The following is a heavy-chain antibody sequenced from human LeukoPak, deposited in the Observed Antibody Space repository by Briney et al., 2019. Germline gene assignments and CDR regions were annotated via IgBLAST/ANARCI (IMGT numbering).Heavy chain of an antibody. CDR2: IYYSGST. D-gene: IGHD3-22*01. J-gene: IGHJ4*02. CDR3: ASDRSGLSFCF. Sequence: PSETLSLTRTVSGGSISSSSYYWGWIRQPPGKGLEWIGSIYYSGSTYYNSSLKSRITISVDTSKNQFSLKLTSVTAADTAVYYCASDRSGLSFCFWGQGTLVTVSS. CDR1: GGSISSSSYY. V-gene: IGHV4-39*01.